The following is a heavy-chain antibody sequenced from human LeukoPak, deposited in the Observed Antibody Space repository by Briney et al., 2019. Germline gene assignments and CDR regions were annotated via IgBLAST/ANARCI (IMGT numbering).Heavy chain of an antibody. D-gene: IGHD2-2*02. CDR1: GYSISSGYY. J-gene: IGHJ4*02. CDR3: ARDTVPAAIVDY. V-gene: IGHV4-38-2*02. CDR2: IYHSGST. Sequence: SETLSLTCTVSGYSISSGYYWGWIRQPPGKGLEWIGSIYHSGSTYYNPSLKSRVTISVDTSKNQFSLKLSSVTAADTAVYYRARDTVPAAIVDYWGQGTLVTVSS.